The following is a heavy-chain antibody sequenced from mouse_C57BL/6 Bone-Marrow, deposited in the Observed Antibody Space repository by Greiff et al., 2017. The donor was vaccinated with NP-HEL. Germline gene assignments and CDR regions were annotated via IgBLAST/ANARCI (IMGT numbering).Heavy chain of an antibody. J-gene: IGHJ4*01. Sequence: EVMLVESGAELVRPGASVTLSCSVSGFYITDDYMHWVKQRPEQGLEWIGWIDPENGDTEYDSKFQGQATITADPSSNKAYLQLSSLTSEDTAGYYCTTGGRGRYAMDYWGQGTSVTVSS. CDR2: IDPENGDT. V-gene: IGHV14-4*01. CDR3: TTGGRGRYAMDY. CDR1: GFYITDDY. D-gene: IGHD1-1*01.